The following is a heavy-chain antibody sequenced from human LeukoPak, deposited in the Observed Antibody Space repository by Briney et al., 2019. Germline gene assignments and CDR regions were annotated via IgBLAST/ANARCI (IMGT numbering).Heavy chain of an antibody. D-gene: IGHD2-21*02. Sequence: PGGSLRLSCAASGFTFSSFWMHWVRQTPGKGLVWVSRINGDGSSIKYADSVGGRFTMSRDSAKNTLFLQMNSLRAEDTALYYCVRESAYCGGDCYSPRGDYWGQGTLVTVSS. V-gene: IGHV3-74*03. J-gene: IGHJ4*02. CDR3: VRESAYCGGDCYSPRGDY. CDR1: GFTFSSFW. CDR2: INGDGSSI.